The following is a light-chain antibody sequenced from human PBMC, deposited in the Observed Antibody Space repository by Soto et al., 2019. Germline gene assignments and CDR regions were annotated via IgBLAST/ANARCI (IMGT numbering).Light chain of an antibody. CDR2: KVF. J-gene: IGKJ1*01. CDR3: MQGTHWPPT. CDR1: QSLVYSDGNTY. V-gene: IGKV2-30*01. Sequence: EVVMTQSPLSLPVTLGQPASISCKSSQSLVYSDGNTYLNWFQQRPGQSPRRLIYKVFNRDSGVPDRFSGSGSGTDFTLKISRVEAEDGGVYYCMQGTHWPPTFGQGTKVEI.